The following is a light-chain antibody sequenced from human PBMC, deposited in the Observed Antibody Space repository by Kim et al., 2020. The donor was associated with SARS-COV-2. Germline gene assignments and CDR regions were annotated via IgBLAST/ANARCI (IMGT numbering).Light chain of an antibody. V-gene: IGLV3-21*04. CDR1: NIGSKS. CDR3: QVWDSSSDHWV. Sequence: APGKTARITCGGKNIGSKSVHWYQKKPGQAPVLVIYYDSDRPSGIPERFSGSNSGNTATLTISRVEAGDEADYYCQVWDSSSDHWVFGGGTQLTVL. CDR2: YDS. J-gene: IGLJ3*02.